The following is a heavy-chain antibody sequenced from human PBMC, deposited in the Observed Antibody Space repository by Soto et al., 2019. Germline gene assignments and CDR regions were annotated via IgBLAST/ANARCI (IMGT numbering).Heavy chain of an antibody. J-gene: IGHJ5*02. D-gene: IGHD3-9*01. CDR1: GGSISSRNW. V-gene: IGHV4-4*02. Sequence: KASETLSLTCAVSGGSISSRNWWSWVRQPPGKGLEWIGEIYHRGSTNYNPSLKSRVTISLDKSKNQFSLKLSSVTAADTAVYYCARGLRYFDWLSRGFDPWGQGTLVTVSS. CDR2: IYHRGST. CDR3: ARGLRYFDWLSRGFDP.